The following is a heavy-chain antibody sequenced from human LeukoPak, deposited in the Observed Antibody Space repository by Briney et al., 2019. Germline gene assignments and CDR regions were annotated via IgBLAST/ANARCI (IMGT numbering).Heavy chain of an antibody. Sequence: PSETLSLTCAVYGGSFSGYYWSWIRQPPGKGLEWIGEINHSGSTNYNPSLKSRVTISVDTSKNQFSLQLNSVTPEDTAVYYCARGSSWYFDVGDYWGQGTLVTVSS. CDR3: ARGSSWYFDVGDY. J-gene: IGHJ4*02. D-gene: IGHD6-13*01. V-gene: IGHV4-34*01. CDR1: GGSFSGYY. CDR2: INHSGST.